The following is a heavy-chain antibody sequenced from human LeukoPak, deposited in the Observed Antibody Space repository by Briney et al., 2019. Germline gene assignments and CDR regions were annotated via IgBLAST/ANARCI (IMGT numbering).Heavy chain of an antibody. CDR3: ARGLRDEERHYGYYYMDV. CDR1: GDSVSGYY. CDR2: FYTSANT. Sequence: PSETLSLTCTVSGDSVSGYYGSWIRQPPGKGPEWIGYFYTSANTNYNPSLKSRVTMSVDTSKNQFSLKLSAVTAADTAVYYCARGLRDEERHYGYYYMDVWGKGTTVTVSS. V-gene: IGHV4-4*09. D-gene: IGHD3-16*01. J-gene: IGHJ6*03.